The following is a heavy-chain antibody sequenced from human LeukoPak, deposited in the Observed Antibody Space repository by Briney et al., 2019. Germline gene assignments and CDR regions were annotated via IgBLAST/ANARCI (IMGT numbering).Heavy chain of an antibody. Sequence: VGSLRLSCAASGFTFSNYAMNWVRQAPGKGPEWVSGISLRGTSTYYTDSVKGRFTISRDNSKSTLYLQMNTVRVEDTAVYYCLKAGHPSWGQGTLVTVSS. CDR3: LKAGHPS. CDR2: ISLRGTST. V-gene: IGHV3-23*01. D-gene: IGHD1-14*01. J-gene: IGHJ4*02. CDR1: GFTFSNYA.